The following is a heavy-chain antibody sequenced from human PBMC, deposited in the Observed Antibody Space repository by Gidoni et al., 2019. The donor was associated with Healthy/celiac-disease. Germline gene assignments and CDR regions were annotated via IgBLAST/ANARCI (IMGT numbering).Heavy chain of an antibody. CDR1: GSTFSCFV. V-gene: IGHV3-73*02. CDR3: TSGSVGSYSGY. CDR2: IGSKANSCRT. J-gene: IGHJ4*02. D-gene: IGHD1-26*01. Sequence: EVLLVASGGGLVQTGGSRQPSRAAAGSTFSCFVIHWVRQPAGQGREGVGRIGSKANSCRTEYDASGKGRFTISRDDAKTTAYLQMNSLRTRDKAAYYCTSGSVGSYSGYWGQGTLVTVSS.